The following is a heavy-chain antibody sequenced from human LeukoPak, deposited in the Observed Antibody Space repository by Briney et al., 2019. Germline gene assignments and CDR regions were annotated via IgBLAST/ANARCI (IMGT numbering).Heavy chain of an antibody. CDR1: GFTFSSYE. CDR3: ARVVISGWSD. D-gene: IGHD6-19*01. Sequence: GGSLRLSCAASGFTFSSYEMNWVRQAPGKGXEWVSYISSSGSTIYYADSVKGRFTISRDNAKNSLYLQMNSLRAEDTAVYYCARVVISGWSDWGQGTLVTVSS. CDR2: ISSSGSTI. J-gene: IGHJ4*02. V-gene: IGHV3-48*03.